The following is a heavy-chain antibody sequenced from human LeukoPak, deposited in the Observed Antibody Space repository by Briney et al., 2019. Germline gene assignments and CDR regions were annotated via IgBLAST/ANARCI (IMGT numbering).Heavy chain of an antibody. J-gene: IGHJ4*02. V-gene: IGHV1-18*01. CDR3: ARDVSGPTTSITTRVPLDY. CDR2: ISAYNGNT. D-gene: IGHD1-1*01. Sequence: ASVKVSCTASGYTFTSDGISWVRQAPGQGFEWMAWISAYNGNTNYAQKLQGRLTLTTDTSTSTAYMELRSLRSDDAAVYYCARDVSGPTTSITTRVPLDYWGQGTLVAVSS. CDR1: GYTFTSDG.